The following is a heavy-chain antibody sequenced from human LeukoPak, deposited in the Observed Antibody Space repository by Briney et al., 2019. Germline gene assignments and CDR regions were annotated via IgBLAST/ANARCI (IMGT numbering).Heavy chain of an antibody. D-gene: IGHD6-19*01. CDR3: ARESGYSGGPFDY. Sequence: PSETLSLTCTVSGGSISSGSHYYNWIRQHPGKGLEWIGYIYYTGITSYNPSLKSRVTMPVDTSMNQVSLKVTSLTAADTAVYYCARESGYSGGPFDYWGQGTLVTVSS. V-gene: IGHV4-31*03. CDR1: GGSISSGSHY. J-gene: IGHJ4*02. CDR2: IYYTGIT.